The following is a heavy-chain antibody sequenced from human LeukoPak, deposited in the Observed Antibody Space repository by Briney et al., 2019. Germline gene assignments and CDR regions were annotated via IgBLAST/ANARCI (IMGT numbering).Heavy chain of an antibody. CDR1: GFTFSSYA. D-gene: IGHD3-22*01. J-gene: IGHJ4*02. CDR3: AKDLVYDSSGSMDY. Sequence: GGSLRLSCAASGFTFSSYAMSWVRQAPGKGLEWVSGISWNSGSIGYADSVKGRFTISRDNAKNSLYLQMNSLRAEDTALYYCAKDLVYDSSGSMDYWGQGTLVTVSS. CDR2: ISWNSGSI. V-gene: IGHV3-9*01.